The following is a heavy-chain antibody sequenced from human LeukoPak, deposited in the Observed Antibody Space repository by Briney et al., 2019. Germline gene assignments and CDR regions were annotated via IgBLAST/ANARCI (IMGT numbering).Heavy chain of an antibody. D-gene: IGHD3-10*01. CDR3: ARVPNPDYGSGSWIFDY. CDR2: IYYSGST. V-gene: IGHV4-39*07. CDR1: GGSISSSSYY. J-gene: IGHJ4*02. Sequence: SETLSLTCTVSGGSISSSSYYWGWIRQPPGKGLEWIGSIYYSGSTYYNPSLKSRVTISVDTSKNQFSLKLSSVTAADTAVYYCARVPNPDYGSGSWIFDYWGQGTLVTVSS.